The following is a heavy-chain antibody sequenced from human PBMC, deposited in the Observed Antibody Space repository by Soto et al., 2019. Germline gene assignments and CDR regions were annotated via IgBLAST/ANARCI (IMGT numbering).Heavy chain of an antibody. D-gene: IGHD1-26*01. CDR3: ATDHSGSYRSIDY. J-gene: IGHJ4*02. CDR1: GYTLTELS. Sequence: ASVKVSCKVSGYTLTELSMHWMRQAPGKGLEWMGGFDPEDGETIYAQKFQGRVTMTEDTSTDTAYMELSSLRSEDTAVYYCATDHSGSYRSIDYWGQGTLVTVSS. V-gene: IGHV1-24*01. CDR2: FDPEDGET.